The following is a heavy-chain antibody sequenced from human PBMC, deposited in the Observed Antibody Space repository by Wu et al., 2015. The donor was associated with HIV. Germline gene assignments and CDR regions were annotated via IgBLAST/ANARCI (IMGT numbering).Heavy chain of an antibody. Sequence: QVQLVQSGAEVKKPGASVKVSCKASGFSLTEVSMHWVRQAPGKGLEWMGGFDPEDGESFYAQKFQDTVTMTEDTLTDTAYMELTRLRSEDTAVYYCATLIRYNLNDKADAFDFWGHGTMVTVSS. CDR1: GFSLTEVS. D-gene: IGHD1-1*01. CDR3: ATLIRYNLNDKADAFDF. CDR2: FDPEDGES. J-gene: IGHJ3*01. V-gene: IGHV1-24*01.